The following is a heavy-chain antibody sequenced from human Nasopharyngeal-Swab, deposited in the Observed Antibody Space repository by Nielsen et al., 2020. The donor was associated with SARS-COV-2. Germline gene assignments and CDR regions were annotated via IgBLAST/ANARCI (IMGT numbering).Heavy chain of an antibody. CDR2: VSDDNTI. Sequence: WIRQPPGKGLEWISYVSDDNTIFYADSVKGRFTISRDNAKNSLYLHMNSLRDEDTAVYYCARDDCSSTSCYGRSNAFDIWGQGTMVTVSS. J-gene: IGHJ3*02. CDR3: ARDDCSSTSCYGRSNAFDI. D-gene: IGHD2-2*01. V-gene: IGHV3-48*02.